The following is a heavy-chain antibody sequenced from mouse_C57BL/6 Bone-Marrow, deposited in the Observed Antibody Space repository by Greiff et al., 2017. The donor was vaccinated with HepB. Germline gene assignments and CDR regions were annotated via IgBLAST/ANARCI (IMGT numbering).Heavy chain of an antibody. CDR3: ARTYGSSYYFDY. Sequence: EVKLVESGGGLVKPGGSLKLSCAASGFTFSDYGMHWVRQAPEKGLEWVAYISSGSSTIYYAATVKGRFTISRDNAKNTLFLQMTSLRSEDTAMYYCARTYGSSYYFDYWGQGTTLTVSS. J-gene: IGHJ2*01. D-gene: IGHD1-1*01. CDR1: GFTFSDYG. CDR2: ISSGSSTI. V-gene: IGHV5-17*01.